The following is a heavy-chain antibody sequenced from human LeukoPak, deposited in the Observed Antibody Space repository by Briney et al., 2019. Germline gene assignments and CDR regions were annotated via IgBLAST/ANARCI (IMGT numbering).Heavy chain of an antibody. CDR2: INPNSGGT. Sequence: ASVKVSCKASGYTFTYYYMHWVRQAPGQGLEWMGWINPNSGGTNYAQKFQGRVTMTRDTSISTAYMELSRLRSDDTAVYYCARGPRVGATIGYYYGMDVWGQGTTVTVSS. CDR1: GYTFTYYY. CDR3: ARGPRVGATIGYYYGMDV. V-gene: IGHV1-2*02. D-gene: IGHD1-26*01. J-gene: IGHJ6*02.